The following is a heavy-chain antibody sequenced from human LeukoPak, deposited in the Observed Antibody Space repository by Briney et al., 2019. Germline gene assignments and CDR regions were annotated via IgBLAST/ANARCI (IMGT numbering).Heavy chain of an antibody. V-gene: IGHV4-59*01. CDR1: GGSISSYY. CDR2: IYYSGST. Sequence: SETLSLTCTVSGGSISSYYWSWIRQPPGKGLEWIGYIYYSGSTNYNPSLKSRVTISVDTSKNQFSLKLSSVTAADTAVYYCARDGSAITVVLFQHWGQGTLVTVSS. D-gene: IGHD4-23*01. J-gene: IGHJ1*01. CDR3: ARDGSAITVVLFQH.